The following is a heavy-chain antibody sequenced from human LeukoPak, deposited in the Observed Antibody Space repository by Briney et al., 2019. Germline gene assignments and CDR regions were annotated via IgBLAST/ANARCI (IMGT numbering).Heavy chain of an antibody. J-gene: IGHJ4*02. V-gene: IGHV3-30*04. Sequence: GGSLGLSCAASGFTFSSYAMHWVRQAPGKGLEWVAVISYDGSNKYYADSVKGRFTISRDNSKNTLYLQMNSLRAEDTAVYYCAKEGDGDYQVYWGQGTLVTVSS. CDR1: GFTFSSYA. CDR3: AKEGDGDYQVY. D-gene: IGHD4-17*01. CDR2: ISYDGSNK.